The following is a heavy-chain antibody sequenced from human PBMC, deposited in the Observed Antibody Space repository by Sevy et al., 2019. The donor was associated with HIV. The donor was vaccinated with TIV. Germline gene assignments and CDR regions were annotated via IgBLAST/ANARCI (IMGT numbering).Heavy chain of an antibody. J-gene: IGHJ6*02. Sequence: SETLSLTCTVSGDSISGYYWSWIRQPPGKGLEWIGYIYYSGRTNYNPSLKSRVTISEDRSKNQISLKLTSVTAADTAVDYCARQFQEYYYGVDVWGQGTMVTVSS. CDR3: ARQFQEYYYGVDV. D-gene: IGHD6-6*01. V-gene: IGHV4-59*01. CDR1: GDSISGYY. CDR2: IYYSGRT.